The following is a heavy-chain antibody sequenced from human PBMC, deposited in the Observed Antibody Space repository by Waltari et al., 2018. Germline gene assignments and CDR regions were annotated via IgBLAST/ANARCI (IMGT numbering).Heavy chain of an antibody. CDR3: TGWELLLGCSC. V-gene: IGHV3-23*01. CDR2: ISGSGGNT. CDR1: GFTFSSYA. D-gene: IGHD1-26*01. J-gene: IGHJ4*02. Sequence: EVQLLESGGGLVQPGGSLRLSCAASGFTFSSYAMSWVRQAPGKGLVWVSAISGSGGNTYYAAAVQGLLTISRDNAKNPLYLQMNSLRAEDTAVYYCTGWELLLGCSCWGQGTLVTVSS.